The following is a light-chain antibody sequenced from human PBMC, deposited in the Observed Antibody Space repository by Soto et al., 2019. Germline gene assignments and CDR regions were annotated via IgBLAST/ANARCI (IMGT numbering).Light chain of an antibody. CDR2: DVS. CDR3: SSYAGSYTLV. Sequence: QSALTQPRSVSGSPGQSVTISCTGTSNDVGGYNFVSWYQQHPGKVPKLFIYDVSRRPSGVPDRFSGSKSGNTASLTISGLQAEDVADYCCSSYAGSYTLVFGGGTKLTLL. V-gene: IGLV2-11*01. CDR1: SNDVGGYNF. J-gene: IGLJ2*01.